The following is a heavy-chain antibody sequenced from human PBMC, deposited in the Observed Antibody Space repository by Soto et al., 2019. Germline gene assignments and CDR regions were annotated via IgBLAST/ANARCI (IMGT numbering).Heavy chain of an antibody. CDR1: GGTFDSYA. J-gene: IGHJ6*02. Sequence: QVQLVQSGAEVKKPGSSVKVSWKASGGTFDSYAISWVRQAPGQGLEWMGGIIPIPGTANYAQKFQGRVTIAADESTSTAYMELSSLRSEDTAVYYCARSQGSSTSLEIYYYYYYGMDVWGQGTTVTVSS. D-gene: IGHD2-2*01. CDR2: IIPIPGTA. CDR3: ARSQGSSTSLEIYYYYYYGMDV. V-gene: IGHV1-69*01.